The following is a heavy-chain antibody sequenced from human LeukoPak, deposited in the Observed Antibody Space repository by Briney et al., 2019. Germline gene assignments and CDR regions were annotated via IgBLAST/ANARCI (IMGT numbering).Heavy chain of an antibody. CDR2: INHSGST. CDR3: ARVYSEDSGYDLTPYFDY. CDR1: GGSFSGYY. Sequence: PSETLSLTCAIYGGSFSGYYWSWIRQPPGKGLEWIGEINHSGSTNYNPSLKSRVTISVGTSKNQFSLKLSSVTAADTAVYYCARVYSEDSGYDLTPYFDYWGQGTLVTVFS. J-gene: IGHJ4*02. V-gene: IGHV4-34*01. D-gene: IGHD5-12*01.